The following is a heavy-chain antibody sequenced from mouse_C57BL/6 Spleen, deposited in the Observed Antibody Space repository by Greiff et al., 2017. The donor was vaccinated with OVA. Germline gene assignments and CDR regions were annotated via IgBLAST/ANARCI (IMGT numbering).Heavy chain of an antibody. J-gene: IGHJ2*01. CDR2: ISSGGSYT. V-gene: IGHV5-6*01. CDR1: GFTFSSYG. D-gene: IGHD1-1*01. CDR3: ARHYYGSSFDY. Sequence: DVQLQESGGDLVKPGGSLKLSCAASGFTFSSYGMSWVRQTPDKRLEWVATISSGGSYTYYPDSVKGRFTISRDNAKNTLYLQMSSLKSEDTAMYYCARHYYGSSFDYWGQGTTLTVSS.